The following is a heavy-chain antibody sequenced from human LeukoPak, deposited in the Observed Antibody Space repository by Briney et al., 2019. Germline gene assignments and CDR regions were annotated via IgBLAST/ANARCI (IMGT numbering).Heavy chain of an antibody. V-gene: IGHV3-7*01. CDR2: IKQDGSEK. CDR1: GLTFSSYW. Sequence: GGSLRLSCAASGLTFSSYWMSWVRQAPGKGLEWVANIKQDGSEKYYVDSVKGRLTISRDNAKNSLYLQMNSLRAEDTAVYYCARDLSGNYDFWSGYYFDYWGQGTLVTVSS. D-gene: IGHD3-3*01. CDR3: ARDLSGNYDFWSGYYFDY. J-gene: IGHJ4*02.